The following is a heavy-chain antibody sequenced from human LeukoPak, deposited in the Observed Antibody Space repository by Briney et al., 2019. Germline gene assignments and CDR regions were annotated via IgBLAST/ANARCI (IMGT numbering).Heavy chain of an antibody. CDR1: GGSLSSSSYY. CDR3: AGESGSYHPRAFDI. CDR2: IYYSGST. J-gene: IGHJ3*02. V-gene: IGHV4-39*02. D-gene: IGHD1-26*01. Sequence: SETLSLTCTVSGGSLSSSSYYWGWIRQPPGNGLEWIGNIYYSGSTSYNPSLKGRVTISIDTSKNQFSLKLSSVTAADTAVYYCAGESGSYHPRAFDIWGQGTMVTVSS.